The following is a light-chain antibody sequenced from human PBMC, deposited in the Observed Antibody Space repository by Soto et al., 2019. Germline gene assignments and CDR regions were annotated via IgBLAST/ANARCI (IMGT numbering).Light chain of an antibody. CDR2: GAS. CDR3: QHYNHWPMYT. CDR1: QSVITN. J-gene: IGKJ2*01. V-gene: IGKV3-15*01. Sequence: EIVMTQSPATLSVSPGERATLSCRASQSVITNLAWSQQKPGQAPRLVISGASNRATGIPARFSGSGSGTEFTLTISNLQSEDFAVYYCQHYNHWPMYTFGQGTKLEIK.